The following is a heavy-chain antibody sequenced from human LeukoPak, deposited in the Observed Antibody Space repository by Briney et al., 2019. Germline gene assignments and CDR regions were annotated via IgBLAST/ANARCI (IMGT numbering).Heavy chain of an antibody. Sequence: SVKVSCKASGGTFSSYAISWVRQAPGQGLEWMGGIIPNFGTANYAQKFQGRVTITADESTSTAYMELSSLRSEDTAVYYCARGYKDIVLPMDYYYYMDVWGKGTTVTVSS. V-gene: IGHV1-69*13. CDR1: GGTFSSYA. D-gene: IGHD2-8*01. CDR3: ARGYKDIVLPMDYYYYMDV. CDR2: IIPNFGTA. J-gene: IGHJ6*03.